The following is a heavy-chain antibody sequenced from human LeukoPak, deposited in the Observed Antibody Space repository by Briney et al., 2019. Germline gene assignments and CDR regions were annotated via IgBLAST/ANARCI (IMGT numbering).Heavy chain of an antibody. V-gene: IGHV3-21*01. CDR2: ISSSSSYI. Sequence: GGSLRLSCAASGFTFSSYSMNWVRQAPGKGLEWVSSISSSSSYIYYADSVKGRFTISRDNAKNSLYLQMNSLRAEDTAVYYCAIAGGGGYDYWGDFDYWGQGTLVTVSS. J-gene: IGHJ4*02. CDR1: GFTFSSYS. D-gene: IGHD5-12*01. CDR3: AIAGGGGYDYWGDFDY.